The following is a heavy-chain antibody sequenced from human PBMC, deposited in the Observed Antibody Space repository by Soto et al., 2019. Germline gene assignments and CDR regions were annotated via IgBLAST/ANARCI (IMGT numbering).Heavy chain of an antibody. Sequence: QVQLVQSGAEVKKPGASVKVSCKASGYTFTSYGISWVRQAPGQGLEWMGWISAYNGNTNYAQKLQGRVTMTTDTSTSTAYMELRSLRSDDTAVYYCARGEYCSSTSCYNYYYYYGMDVWGQGTTVTVSS. CDR1: GYTFTSYG. J-gene: IGHJ6*02. CDR2: ISAYNGNT. V-gene: IGHV1-18*04. D-gene: IGHD2-2*02. CDR3: ARGEYCSSTSCYNYYYYYGMDV.